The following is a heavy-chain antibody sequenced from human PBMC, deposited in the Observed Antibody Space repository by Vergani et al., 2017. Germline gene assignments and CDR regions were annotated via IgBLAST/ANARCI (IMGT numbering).Heavy chain of an antibody. J-gene: IGHJ4*02. V-gene: IGHV1-69*08. D-gene: IGHD1-26*01. CDR3: AKGHSGQIGSPHDYYFDY. CDR2: IIPVLGKT. CDR1: GATFRSNT. Sequence: QVQLVQSGAEVKKPGSSVKVSCKASGATFRSNTISWVRQVPGQGLEWMGRIIPVLGKTKYAQDFQGRLTITADTSTSTAYMELTSLRSQDTAVYYCAKGHSGQIGSPHDYYFDYWGQGTLVTVSS.